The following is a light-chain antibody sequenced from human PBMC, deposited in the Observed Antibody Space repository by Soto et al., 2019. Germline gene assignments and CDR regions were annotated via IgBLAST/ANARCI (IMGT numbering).Light chain of an antibody. V-gene: IGKV3-20*01. CDR1: QSVSSSY. CDR2: GAS. Sequence: EIVLTQSPGTLSLSPGERATLSCRASQSVSSSYLAWYQQKPGQAPRLIMYGASSRDTGIPDRLSGSGSGTDFTLTISRLEPEDFAVYYCQQYNSPPYTFGQGTRLEIK. J-gene: IGKJ2*01. CDR3: QQYNSPPYT.